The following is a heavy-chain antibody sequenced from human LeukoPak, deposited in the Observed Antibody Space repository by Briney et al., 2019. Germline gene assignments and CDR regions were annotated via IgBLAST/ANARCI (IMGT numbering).Heavy chain of an antibody. CDR1: GYTFSSYG. Sequence: ASVKVSCKASGYTFSSYGISWVRQAPGQGLEWMGWISAYNGNTNYAQMVQGRVTMTTDTSTSIAYMEVRSLRSDDTAMYYCARDVGDIVTIPAAISVPWGQGTLVTVSS. V-gene: IGHV1-18*01. D-gene: IGHD2-2*01. J-gene: IGHJ5*02. CDR3: ARDVGDIVTIPAAISVP. CDR2: ISAYNGNT.